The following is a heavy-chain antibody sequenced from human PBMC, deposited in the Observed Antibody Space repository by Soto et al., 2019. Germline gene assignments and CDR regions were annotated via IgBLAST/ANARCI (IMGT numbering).Heavy chain of an antibody. CDR1: GFTFSSYA. Sequence: GGSLRLSCAASGFTFSSYAMSWFRQAPGKGLEWVSSISGSGGGTYYADSVKGRFTFSRDNSKNTLYLQMNSLRAEDTAVYYCAKFGMATTKRSPPYYIDYWGQGALVTVSS. CDR3: AKFGMATTKRSPPYYIDY. V-gene: IGHV3-23*01. J-gene: IGHJ4*02. CDR2: ISGSGGGT. D-gene: IGHD1-1*01.